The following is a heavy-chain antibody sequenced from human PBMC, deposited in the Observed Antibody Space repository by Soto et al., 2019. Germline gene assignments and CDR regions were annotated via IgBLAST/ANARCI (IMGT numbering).Heavy chain of an antibody. CDR3: ARGNVEMATTDPFDY. J-gene: IGHJ4*02. CDR1: GFTFSSYA. V-gene: IGHV3-23*01. CDR2: ISGSGGST. Sequence: PGGSLRLSCAASGFTFSSYAMSWVRQAPGKGLEWVSAISGSGGSTYYADSVKGRFTISRDNSKNTLYLQMNSLRAEDTAVYYCARGNVEMATTDPFDYWGQGTLVTVSS. D-gene: IGHD5-12*01.